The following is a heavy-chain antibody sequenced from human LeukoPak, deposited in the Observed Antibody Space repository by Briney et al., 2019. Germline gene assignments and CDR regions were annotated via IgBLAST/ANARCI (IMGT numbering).Heavy chain of an antibody. CDR2: IYSTGTN. J-gene: IGHJ6*03. CDR1: GDSIINYY. V-gene: IGHV4-4*07. D-gene: IGHD6-13*01. Sequence: PSETLSLTCSVSGDSIINYYWSWIRQPAGKGLEWLGRIYSTGTNDYNPSVKRRLTMSVDISKRQISLKLTSVTAADTAVYYCTREAMQQFPPYYYYMDVWGKGTAVTVSS. CDR3: TREAMQQFPPYYYYMDV.